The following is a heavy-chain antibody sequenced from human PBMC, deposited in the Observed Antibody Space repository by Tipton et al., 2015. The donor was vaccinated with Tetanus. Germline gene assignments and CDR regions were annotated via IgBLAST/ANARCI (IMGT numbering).Heavy chain of an antibody. J-gene: IGHJ4*02. V-gene: IGHV4-31*03. D-gene: IGHD3-9*01. CDR1: GGSISSGGYY. CDR3: ARDRLYYDILTGYLDTYYFDY. Sequence: LVKPTQTLSLTCTVSGGSISSGGYYWSWIRQHPGKGLEWIGYIYYSGSTYYNPSLKSRVTISVDTSKNQFSLKLSSVTAADTAVYYCARDRLYYDILTGYLDTYYFDYWGQGTLVTVSS. CDR2: IYYSGST.